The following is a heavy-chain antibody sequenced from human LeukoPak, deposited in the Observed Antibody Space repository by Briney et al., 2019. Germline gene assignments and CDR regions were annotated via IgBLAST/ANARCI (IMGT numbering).Heavy chain of an antibody. Sequence: ASVKVSCKASGGTFSSYAISWVRQAPGQGLEWMGGIIPIFGTANYAQKFQGRVTITADESTSTAYMELSSLRSEDTAVYYCARATYYDFWSGYLYYWGQGTLVTVSS. CDR3: ARATYYDFWSGYLYY. J-gene: IGHJ4*02. CDR1: GGTFSSYA. CDR2: IIPIFGTA. V-gene: IGHV1-69*13. D-gene: IGHD3-3*01.